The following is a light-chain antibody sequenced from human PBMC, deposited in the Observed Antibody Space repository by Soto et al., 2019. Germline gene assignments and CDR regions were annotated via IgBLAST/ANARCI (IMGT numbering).Light chain of an antibody. J-gene: IGKJ4*01. CDR3: QQYNNWPPGLT. CDR1: QSVSSN. V-gene: IGKV3-15*01. Sequence: EIVLTQSPATLSLSPGERATLSCRASQSVSSNLAWYQQKPGQAPRLLIYGASTRATGIPARFSGSGSGTEFTLTISSLQSEDFAVYYCQQYNNWPPGLTFGGGTKVDIK. CDR2: GAS.